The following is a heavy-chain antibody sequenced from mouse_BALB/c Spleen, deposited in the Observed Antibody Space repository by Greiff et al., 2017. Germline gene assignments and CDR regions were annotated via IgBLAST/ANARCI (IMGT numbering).Heavy chain of an antibody. CDR2: ISSGGSYT. J-gene: IGHJ3*01. CDR1: GFTFSSYA. CDR3: ARQGYYYGSSHFAY. Sequence: EVKLMESGGGLVKPGGSLKLSCAASGFTFSSYAMSWVRQTPEKRLEWVATISSGGSYTYYPDSVKGRFTISRDNAKNTLYLQMSSLRSEDTAMYYCARQGYYYGSSHFAYWGQGTLVTVSA. V-gene: IGHV5-9-3*01. D-gene: IGHD1-1*01.